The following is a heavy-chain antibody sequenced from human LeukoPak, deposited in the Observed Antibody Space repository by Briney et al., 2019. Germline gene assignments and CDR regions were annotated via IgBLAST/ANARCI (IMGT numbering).Heavy chain of an antibody. D-gene: IGHD3-3*01. CDR1: GYTFTSYD. V-gene: IGHV1-8*01. CDR3: ARWDAGDYDFWSGYSLNDY. J-gene: IGHJ4*02. CDR2: MNPNSGNT. Sequence: GAAVKVSCKASGYTFTSYDINWVRQAPAQGLEWMGWMNPNSGNTGYAQKFQGRVTMTRNTSISTAYMELSSLRSEDTAVYYCARWDAGDYDFWSGYSLNDYWGQGTLVTVSS.